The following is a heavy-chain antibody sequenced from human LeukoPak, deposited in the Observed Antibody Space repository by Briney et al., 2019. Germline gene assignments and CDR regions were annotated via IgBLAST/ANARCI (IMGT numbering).Heavy chain of an antibody. V-gene: IGHV4-4*02. CDR2: IYHSGST. CDR1: GGSISSSNW. D-gene: IGHD2-15*01. Sequence: PSETLSLTCAVSGGSISSSNWWSWVRQPPGKGLEWIGEIYHSGSTNYNPSLKSRVTISVDKSKNQFSLKLSSVTAADTAVYYCARDLAVAATGNFDYWGQGTLVTVSS. J-gene: IGHJ4*02. CDR3: ARDLAVAATGNFDY.